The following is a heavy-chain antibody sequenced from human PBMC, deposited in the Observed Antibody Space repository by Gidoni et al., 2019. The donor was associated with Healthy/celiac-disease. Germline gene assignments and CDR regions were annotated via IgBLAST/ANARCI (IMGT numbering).Heavy chain of an antibody. CDR3: ARDGSSVSYYYGMDV. CDR2: IIPIFGIA. V-gene: IGHV1-69*04. J-gene: IGHJ6*02. Sequence: QVQLVQSGAEVKKPGSSVKVSCQASGGTFSSYAISWVRQAPGQGLEWMGRIIPIFGIANYAQKFQGRVTITADKSTSTAYMELSSLRSEDTAVYYCARDGSSVSYYYGMDVWGQGTTVTVSS. CDR1: GGTFSSYA. D-gene: IGHD6-6*01.